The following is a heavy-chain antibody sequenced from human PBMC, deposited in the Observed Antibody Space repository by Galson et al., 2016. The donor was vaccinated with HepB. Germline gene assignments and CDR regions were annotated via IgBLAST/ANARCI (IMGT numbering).Heavy chain of an antibody. V-gene: IGHV3-23*01. Sequence: SLRLSCAASGFTFGDYYMTWIRQAPGKGLEWVSGISDSGGNTYFADSVKGRFTISRDNSRNTLYLQMNSLRVEDTAVYYCAKGTTLQVHFGYFDHWGQGTLVTVSS. CDR3: AKGTTLQVHFGYFDH. J-gene: IGHJ4*02. CDR1: GFTFGDYY. CDR2: ISDSGGNT. D-gene: IGHD1/OR15-1a*01.